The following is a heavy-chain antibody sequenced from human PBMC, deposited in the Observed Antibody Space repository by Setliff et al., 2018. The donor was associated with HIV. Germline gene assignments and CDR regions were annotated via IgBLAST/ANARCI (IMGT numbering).Heavy chain of an antibody. D-gene: IGHD3-10*01. J-gene: IGHJ2*01. CDR2: IHYGGGT. V-gene: IGHV4-59*04. Sequence: SETLSLTCSISGGSISNYYWVWIRQSPGKGLEWIGHIHYGGGTYYNPSLKSRVTMSVDTSNNQFSLKLRSVTAVDTAVYYCARSPLWFGKADWYVDLWGRGTLVTVSS. CDR3: ARSPLWFGKADWYVDL. CDR1: GGSISNYY.